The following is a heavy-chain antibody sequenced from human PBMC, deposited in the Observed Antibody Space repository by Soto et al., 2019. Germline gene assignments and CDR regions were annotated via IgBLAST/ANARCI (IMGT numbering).Heavy chain of an antibody. V-gene: IGHV1-46*01. Sequence: QVQLVQSGAEVKRPGASVKVSCKASGYTFTTYYMHWVRQXXGQGLEWLGIINPNGGSTTYAQKFRGXXXXXXXXXXXXXXXXXXXXXXXXXXXXXXXXXXXXXXXXXXHGNCDYWGQGTLVTVSA. CDR2: INPNGGST. CDR3: XXXXXXXXXXXXHGNCDY. J-gene: IGHJ4*02. CDR1: GYTFTTYY.